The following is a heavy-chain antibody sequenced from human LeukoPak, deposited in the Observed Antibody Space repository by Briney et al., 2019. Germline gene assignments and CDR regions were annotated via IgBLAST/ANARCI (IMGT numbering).Heavy chain of an antibody. D-gene: IGHD2-21*01. V-gene: IGHV4-59*01. CDR3: ARGIWWGSGNGVDY. Sequence: SETLSLTCSVSGGSISSYYWSWIRQPPGKGLEWIGYIYYSGSTNYNPSLKSRVIISLDTSKNQFSLKLTSVTAADTAVYYCARGIWWGSGNGVDYWGQGTLVTVSS. CDR2: IYYSGST. CDR1: GGSISSYY. J-gene: IGHJ4*02.